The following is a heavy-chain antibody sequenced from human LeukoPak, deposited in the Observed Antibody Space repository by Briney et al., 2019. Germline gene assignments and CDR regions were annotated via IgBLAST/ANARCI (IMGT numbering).Heavy chain of an antibody. D-gene: IGHD2-2*01. V-gene: IGHV1-8*03. J-gene: IGHJ4*02. CDR2: MNPNSGNT. Sequence: ASVKVSCKASGYTFTSYDINWVRQATGQGLEWMGWMNPNSGNTGYAQKFQGRVTITRNTSISTAYMELSSLRSEDTAVYYCARGLPGVVPAAPLYYFDYWGQGTLVTVPS. CDR1: GYTFTSYD. CDR3: ARGLPGVVPAAPLYYFDY.